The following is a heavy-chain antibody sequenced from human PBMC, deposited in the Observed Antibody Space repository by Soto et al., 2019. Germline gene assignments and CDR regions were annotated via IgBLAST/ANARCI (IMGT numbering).Heavy chain of an antibody. CDR2: INAGNGNT. J-gene: IGHJ4*02. Sequence: ASVKVSCKASGYTFTSYAMHWVRQAPGQRLEWMGWINAGNGNTKYSQKFQGRVTITRDTSASTAYMELSSLRSEDTAVYYCAIDSEFRVATSSFDYWGQGTLVTVSS. CDR3: AIDSEFRVATSSFDY. V-gene: IGHV1-3*01. CDR1: GYTFTSYA. D-gene: IGHD5-12*01.